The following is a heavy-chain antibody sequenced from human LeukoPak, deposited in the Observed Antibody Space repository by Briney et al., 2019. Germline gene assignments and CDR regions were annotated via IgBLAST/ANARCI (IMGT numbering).Heavy chain of an antibody. CDR2: IYYSGSN. CDR1: GGSISSGDYY. D-gene: IGHD4-17*01. Sequence: PSQTLSLTCTVSGGSISSGDYYWSWIRQPPGKGLEWIGYIYYSGSNYYNPTLKSRVTISVDTSKNQFSLKLSSVTAADTAVYYCARAPLWATVTLLLIWDQGTMVTVSS. J-gene: IGHJ3*02. CDR3: ARAPLWATVTLLLI. V-gene: IGHV4-30-4*01.